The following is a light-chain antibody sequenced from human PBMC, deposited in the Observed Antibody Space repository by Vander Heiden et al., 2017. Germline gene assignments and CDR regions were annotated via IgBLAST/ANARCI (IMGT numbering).Light chain of an antibody. Sequence: SSLSASVGDSVPITCQASQDLSDYLNWSQQEPGKAPKLLIYDASILETGVPSRFSGRGSGTNFALTIARLQPEACATYFCQQYDKTPFTFGPGTKVDF. CDR1: QDLSDY. CDR2: DAS. V-gene: IGKV1-33*01. CDR3: QQYDKTPFT. J-gene: IGKJ3*01.